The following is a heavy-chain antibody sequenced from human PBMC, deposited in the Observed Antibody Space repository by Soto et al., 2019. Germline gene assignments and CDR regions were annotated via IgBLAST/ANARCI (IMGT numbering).Heavy chain of an antibody. V-gene: IGHV4-39*02. CDR1: GGSISSSSYY. CDR3: ARDSEDYIVVVPAAIGAGTWFDP. CDR2: IYCSGST. J-gene: IGHJ5*02. Sequence: SETLSLTCTVSGGSISSSSYYWGWIRQPPGKGLEWIGSIYCSGSTYYNPSLKSRVTISVDTSKNQFSLKLSSVTAADTAVYYCARDSEDYIVVVPAAIGAGTWFDPWGQGTLVTVSS. D-gene: IGHD2-2*01.